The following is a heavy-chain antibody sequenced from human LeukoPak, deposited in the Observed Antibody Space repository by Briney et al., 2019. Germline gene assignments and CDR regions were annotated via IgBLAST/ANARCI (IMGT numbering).Heavy chain of an antibody. CDR2: IYSSGST. CDR1: GGSISSYY. V-gene: IGHV4-4*07. Sequence: SETLSLTCTVSGGSISSYYWSWIRQPAGKGLEWLGRIYSSGSTDYNPSLKSRVTMSVDTSKNQFSLKLTSVTAADAAVFYCVRDAAHGFAPAWGQGTLATVSS. CDR3: VRDAAHGFAPA. J-gene: IGHJ5*02. D-gene: IGHD5-24*01.